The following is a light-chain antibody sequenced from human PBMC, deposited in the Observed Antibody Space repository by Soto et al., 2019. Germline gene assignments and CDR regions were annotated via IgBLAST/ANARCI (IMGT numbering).Light chain of an antibody. J-gene: IGKJ2*01. CDR2: DAS. CDR1: QSVSSY. Sequence: EIVLTQSPATLSLSPGERATLSCRASQSVSSYLAWYQQKPGQAPRLLIYDASNRATGIPARFSGSGSGTDFTLTIISLEPEEFAVYYCQQRSNWYTFGQGTKLEIK. CDR3: QQRSNWYT. V-gene: IGKV3-11*01.